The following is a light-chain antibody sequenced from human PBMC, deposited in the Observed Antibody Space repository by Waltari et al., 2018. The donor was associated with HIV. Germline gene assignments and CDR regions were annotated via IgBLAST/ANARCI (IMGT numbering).Light chain of an antibody. V-gene: IGKV1-9*01. CDR2: AAS. CDR1: QCIDSL. Sequence: DIHLTPSPSFLSASVGDRVTITCRASQCIDSLLAWYQQKPGKAPKLLIYAASTLQSGVSPKFSGSGSGTEFTLTLSSLQPEDLATYYCLPLKSFPLSFGGGTKVEIK. CDR3: LPLKSFPLS. J-gene: IGKJ4*01.